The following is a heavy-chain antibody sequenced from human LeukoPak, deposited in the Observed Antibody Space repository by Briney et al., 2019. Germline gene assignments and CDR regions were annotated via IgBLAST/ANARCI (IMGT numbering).Heavy chain of an antibody. CDR3: ARLFTYSSSWYRAGVYNWFDP. J-gene: IGHJ5*02. CDR2: INHSGST. D-gene: IGHD6-13*01. CDR1: GGSFSGYY. V-gene: IGHV4-34*01. Sequence: SETLSLTCAVYGGSFSGYYWSWIRQPPGKGLEWIGEINHSGSTNYNPSLKSRVTISVDRSKNQFSLKLSSVTAADTAVYYCARLFTYSSSWYRAGVYNWFDPWGQGTLVTVSS.